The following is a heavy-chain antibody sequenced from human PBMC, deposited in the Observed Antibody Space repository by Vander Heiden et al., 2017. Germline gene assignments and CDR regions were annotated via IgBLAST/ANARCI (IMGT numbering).Heavy chain of an antibody. CDR1: GGSVSTGDIY. J-gene: IGHJ4*02. V-gene: IGHV4-30-4*01. CDR2: IYDSGRT. D-gene: IGHD6-13*01. CDR3: ASGVPKYSSRWFFDY. Sequence: QVQLQASGPGLVKPSQTLSLTCSFSGGSVSTGDIYRSWIRQTPGKGLQWMGYIYDSGRTHYNPSLKSRVTMSVDMSKNQFSLRLTSVTAADTAVYFCASGVPKYSSRWFFDYWGQGALVTVSS.